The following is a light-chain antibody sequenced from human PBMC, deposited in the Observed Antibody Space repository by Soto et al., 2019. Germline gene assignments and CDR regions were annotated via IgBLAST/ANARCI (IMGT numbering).Light chain of an antibody. CDR2: EAS. Sequence: DIQVTQSPSSLSASVGDRVTITCRASQGISGHLAWYQQKPGKVPKLLIYEASTLQSRVPSRFSASGSGTAFTLTISSLQPEDVATYYCQKYNGTPRTFGQGTKVELK. CDR1: QGISGH. CDR3: QKYNGTPRT. J-gene: IGKJ1*01. V-gene: IGKV1-27*01.